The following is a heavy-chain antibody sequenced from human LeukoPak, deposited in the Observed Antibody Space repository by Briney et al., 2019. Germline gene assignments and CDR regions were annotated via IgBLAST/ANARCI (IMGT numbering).Heavy chain of an antibody. Sequence: GGSLRLSCAASGFTFSSYAMSWARQAPGKGLEWVSYISSSSTTIYYADSVKGRFTISRDNAKNSLYLQLNSLRAEDTAVYYCAGGESEYSSSGDFAYWGQGTLVTVSS. V-gene: IGHV3-48*01. J-gene: IGHJ4*02. D-gene: IGHD6-6*01. CDR3: AGGESEYSSSGDFAY. CDR1: GFTFSSYA. CDR2: ISSSSTTI.